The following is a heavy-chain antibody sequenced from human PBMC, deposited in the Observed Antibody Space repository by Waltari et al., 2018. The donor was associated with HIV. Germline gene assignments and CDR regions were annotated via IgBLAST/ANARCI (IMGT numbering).Heavy chain of an antibody. D-gene: IGHD1-26*01. V-gene: IGHV3-15*02. CDR2: IRSKTDGGAT. Sequence: VQLVESGVALVPPAGSLKISCAVSATPFQTDWLSWVRQAPGKGLQWLGHIRSKTDGGATDYAAPLSGRFAISTDDFNNTMFLEMKTLKVDDTAVYYCTTFEMGTTRNFWGQGTLVTVSS. CDR1: ATPFQTDW. J-gene: IGHJ4*02. CDR3: TTFEMGTTRNF.